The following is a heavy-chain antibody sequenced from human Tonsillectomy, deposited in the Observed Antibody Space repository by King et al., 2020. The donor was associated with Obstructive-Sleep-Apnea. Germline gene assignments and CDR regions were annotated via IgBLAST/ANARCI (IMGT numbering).Heavy chain of an antibody. J-gene: IGHJ2*01. Sequence: QLVQSGAEVKKPGASVKVSCKASGYTFTSIGISWVRQAPGQGLEWMGWISAYNGNTYYAQKLQDRFTMTTDTSTSTAYMEPRSLRSDDTAVYYCVRDSSPFDIWGRGTLVTVSS. CDR2: ISAYNGNT. V-gene: IGHV1-18*01. CDR3: VRDSSPFDI. D-gene: IGHD2-2*01. CDR1: GYTFTSIG.